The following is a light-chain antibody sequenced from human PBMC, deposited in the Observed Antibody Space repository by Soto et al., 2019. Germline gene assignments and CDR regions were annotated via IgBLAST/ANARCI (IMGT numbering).Light chain of an antibody. CDR2: KAS. J-gene: IGKJ1*01. V-gene: IGKV1-5*03. Sequence: DIHMTQSPSTLSASVGDRVTITCRASQSISTWLAWYQQKPGKAPKLLIYKASSLESGVPSRCSGSGSGTEFTLTSSSVQPDDFATYYCQQYNSYSRTFGQGTKVEIK. CDR1: QSISTW. CDR3: QQYNSYSRT.